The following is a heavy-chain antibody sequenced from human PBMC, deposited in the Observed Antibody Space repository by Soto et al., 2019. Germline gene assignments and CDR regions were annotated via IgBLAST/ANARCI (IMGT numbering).Heavy chain of an antibody. CDR3: AREGVLVPAATRATYYYYGMDV. CDR2: ISAYNGNT. D-gene: IGHD2-2*01. Sequence: ASVKVSCKTSGYTFTNYSISMVRQAPGQGLEWMGWISAYNGNTNYAQKLQGRVTMTTDTSTSTAYMELRSLRFDDTAVYYCAREGVLVPAATRATYYYYGMDVWG. J-gene: IGHJ6*02. CDR1: GYTFTNYS. V-gene: IGHV1-18*01.